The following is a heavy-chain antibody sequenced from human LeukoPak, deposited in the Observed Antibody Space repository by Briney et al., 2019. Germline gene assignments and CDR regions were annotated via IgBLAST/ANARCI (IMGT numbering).Heavy chain of an antibody. V-gene: IGHV4-59*12. Sequence: SETLSLTCNVSGGSISGYHWSWIRQPPGKGLEWLGYIYYSGSSNYNPSLKSRVTMSADTSKNQFSLKLSSVTAADTAVYYCARVGTMVRGVIPHSGAFDIWGQGTMVTVSS. CDR3: ARVGTMVRGVIPHSGAFDI. D-gene: IGHD3-10*01. CDR2: IYYSGSS. CDR1: GGSISGYH. J-gene: IGHJ3*02.